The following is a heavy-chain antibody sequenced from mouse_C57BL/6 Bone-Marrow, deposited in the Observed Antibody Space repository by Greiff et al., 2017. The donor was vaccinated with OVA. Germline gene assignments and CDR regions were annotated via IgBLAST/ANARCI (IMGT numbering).Heavy chain of an antibody. CDR2: INSGGSAI. J-gene: IGHJ1*03. D-gene: IGHD2-5*01. V-gene: IGHV11-2*01. CDR3: VRYSNYWYFDV. Sequence: EVKVEESGGGLVQPGGSRGLSCEGSGFTFSGFWMSWVRQTPGKTLEWIGDINSGGSAINYAPSIKDRFTIFRDNDKSTLYLQMSNVRSEDTATYFCVRYSNYWYFDVWGTGTTVTVSS. CDR1: GFTFSGFW.